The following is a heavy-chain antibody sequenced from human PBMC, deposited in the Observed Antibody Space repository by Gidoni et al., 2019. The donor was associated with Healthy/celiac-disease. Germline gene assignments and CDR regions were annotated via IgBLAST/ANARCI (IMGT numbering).Heavy chain of an antibody. J-gene: IGHJ6*02. CDR3: AREFRGYSGYPGMDV. V-gene: IGHV1-2*02. D-gene: IGHD5-12*01. CDR1: GHTFTGYY. CDR2: INPRIRGT. Sequence: QVQLVQSGAEVKKPGASVKVSCKATGHTFTGYYMHWVRQPPGQGLEWMGWINPRIRGTNYALKFPGGVTMNRDSPISTAYMELSRLRYDDAAVYSYAREFRGYSGYPGMDVWGQGTTVTVSS.